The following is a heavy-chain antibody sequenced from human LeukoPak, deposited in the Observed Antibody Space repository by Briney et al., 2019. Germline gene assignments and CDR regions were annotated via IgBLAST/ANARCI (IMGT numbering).Heavy chain of an antibody. J-gene: IGHJ4*02. V-gene: IGHV4-59*01. D-gene: IGHD6-13*01. CDR2: IYYSGST. CDR3: AREPDSSSWYVDY. CDR1: GGSISSFY. Sequence: KPSETLSLTCTVSGGSISSFYWSWIRQPPGKGLEWIGYIYYSGSTNYNPTLKSRVTISIDTSKNQFSLKLNSVTAADTAVYYCAREPDSSSWYVDYWGQGTLVTVSS.